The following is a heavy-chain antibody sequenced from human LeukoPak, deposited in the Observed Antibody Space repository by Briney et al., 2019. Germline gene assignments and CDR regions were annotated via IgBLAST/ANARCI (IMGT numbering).Heavy chain of an antibody. D-gene: IGHD3-22*01. CDR2: IIPIFGTA. CDR3: ARSVDYYDSSGYYFGAFDI. V-gene: IGHV1-69*05. Sequence: SVKVSCKASGGTFSSYAISWVRQAPGQGLEWMGRIIPIFGTANYAQKFQGRVTITTDESSSTAYMELSSLRSEDTAVYYCARSVDYYDSSGYYFGAFDIWGQGTMVTVSS. CDR1: GGTFSSYA. J-gene: IGHJ3*02.